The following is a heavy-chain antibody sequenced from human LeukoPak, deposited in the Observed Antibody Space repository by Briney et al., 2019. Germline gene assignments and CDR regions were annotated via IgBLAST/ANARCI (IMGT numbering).Heavy chain of an antibody. CDR3: TRVGYIDEGIDY. CDR1: GFPFSSYW. CDR2: IKQDGSKK. J-gene: IGHJ4*02. V-gene: IGHV3-7*04. Sequence: GGSLRLSCAASGFPFSSYWMTWVRQAPGKGQEWVANIKQDGSKKSYVDSVKGRFTISRDNAKNSLYLQMNSLRAEDTAIYYCTRVGYIDEGIDYWGQGTPVTVSS. D-gene: IGHD5-24*01.